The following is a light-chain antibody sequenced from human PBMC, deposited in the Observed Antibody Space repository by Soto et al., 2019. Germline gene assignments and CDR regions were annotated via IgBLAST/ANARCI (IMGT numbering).Light chain of an antibody. CDR2: GAS. CDR3: QQYVSSPWT. Sequence: EIVLTQSPGTLSFSPGERATLSCRASQSVTFSYLAWYQQKPGQAPRLLIYGASSRATGIPDRFSGSGSGTDFTLTISRLDPEDFAVYYCQQYVSSPWTFGQGTKVEIK. CDR1: QSVTFSY. V-gene: IGKV3-20*01. J-gene: IGKJ1*01.